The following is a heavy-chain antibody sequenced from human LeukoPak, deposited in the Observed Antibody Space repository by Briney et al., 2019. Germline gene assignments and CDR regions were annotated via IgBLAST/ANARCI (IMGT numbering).Heavy chain of an antibody. CDR2: IKQDGSQK. CDR3: AKRGQDYSTNMYLSDY. Sequence: GGSLRLSCAASGFTFSNYWMNWVRQAPGKGLEWVATIKQDGSQKFYLDSVKGRFTISGDNAKYSLYLQMSSLRAEDTAVYYCAKRGQDYSTNMYLSDYWGQGILVTVSS. D-gene: IGHD6-13*01. CDR1: GFTFSNYW. V-gene: IGHV3-7*01. J-gene: IGHJ4*02.